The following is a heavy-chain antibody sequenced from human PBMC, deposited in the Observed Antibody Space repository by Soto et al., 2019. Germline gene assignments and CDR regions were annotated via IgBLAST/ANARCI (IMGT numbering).Heavy chain of an antibody. V-gene: IGHV4-4*02. CDR3: ARSEATVLDN. Sequence: QVQLQESGPGLVKPSGTLSLTCTVSGGSISSSNWWNWVRQPPGKRREWIEEAHHSGRTNYNPSLKSRFTISVDKSKNQFSLKLSSVTAADTAVYYCARSEATVLDNWGQGTLVTVSS. J-gene: IGHJ4*02. CDR1: GGSISSSNW. D-gene: IGHD4-17*01. CDR2: AHHSGRT.